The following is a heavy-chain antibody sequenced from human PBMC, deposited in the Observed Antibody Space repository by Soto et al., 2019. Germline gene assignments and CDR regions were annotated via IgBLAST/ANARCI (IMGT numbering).Heavy chain of an antibody. Sequence: GGSLRLSCAASGFTVSSNYMSWVRQAPGKGLEWVSVIYSGGSTYYADSVKGRFTISRDNSKNTLYLQMNSLRAEDTAVYYCARDLAVTTRSYYYYMDVWGKGTTVTVSS. CDR1: GFTVSSNY. V-gene: IGHV3-66*01. D-gene: IGHD4-4*01. CDR3: ARDLAVTTRSYYYYMDV. CDR2: IYSGGST. J-gene: IGHJ6*03.